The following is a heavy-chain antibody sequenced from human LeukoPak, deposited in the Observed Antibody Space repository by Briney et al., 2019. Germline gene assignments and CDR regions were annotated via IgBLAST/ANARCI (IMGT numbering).Heavy chain of an antibody. Sequence: SETLSLTCTVSGGSINSNYYYWGWIRQPPGKGLEWIGIIYYSGTTYYNPSLKTRVTISIDTSKNQFSLKLSSVTAADTAVYYCARGYRLRPDYWGQGTLVTVSS. D-gene: IGHD3-16*01. CDR1: GGSINSNYYY. V-gene: IGHV4-39*07. J-gene: IGHJ4*02. CDR3: ARGYRLRPDY. CDR2: IYYSGTT.